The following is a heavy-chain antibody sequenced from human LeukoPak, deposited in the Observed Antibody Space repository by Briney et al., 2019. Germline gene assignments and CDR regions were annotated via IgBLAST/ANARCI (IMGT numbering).Heavy chain of an antibody. CDR3: ARVYCSGGSCYLDY. V-gene: IGHV3-30*03. CDR1: GFTFSRYG. Sequence: GRSLRLSCAVSGFTFSRYGIHWVRQAPGRGLEWVAVISYDGSKKYYADSVKGRFTISRDNSKNTLYLQMNSLRTEDTAVYYCARVYCSGGSCYLDYWGQGTLVTVSS. D-gene: IGHD2-15*01. CDR2: ISYDGSKK. J-gene: IGHJ4*02.